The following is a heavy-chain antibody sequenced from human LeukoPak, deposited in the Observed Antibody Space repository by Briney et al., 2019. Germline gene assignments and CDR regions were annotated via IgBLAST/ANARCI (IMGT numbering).Heavy chain of an antibody. Sequence: GGSLRLSCAASGFIFSSYGMHWVRQAPGKGLEWVAVIWYDGSHKSYADSVKGRFTISRNNSKNTLYLQTSSLRAEDTAVYYCARDPTEGGTFAYYFDYWGQGTLVTVSS. V-gene: IGHV3-33*01. D-gene: IGHD1-26*01. CDR2: IWYDGSHK. CDR3: ARDPTEGGTFAYYFDY. J-gene: IGHJ4*02. CDR1: GFIFSSYG.